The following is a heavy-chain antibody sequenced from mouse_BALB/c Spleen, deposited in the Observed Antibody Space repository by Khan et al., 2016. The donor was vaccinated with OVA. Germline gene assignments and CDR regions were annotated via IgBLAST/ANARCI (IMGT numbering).Heavy chain of an antibody. V-gene: IGHV2-9*02. CDR1: GFSLTSYG. Sequence: VQLQQSGPGLVAPSQSLSITCTVSGFSLTSYGVHWVRQPPGKGLEWLGVIWAGGSTNYNSALMSRLSISKDHSKSQVFLKMNSLQTEDTAMDYCARLEDIWGQGTTLTVSS. CDR2: IWAGGST. J-gene: IGHJ2*01. CDR3: ARLEDI. D-gene: IGHD1-3*01.